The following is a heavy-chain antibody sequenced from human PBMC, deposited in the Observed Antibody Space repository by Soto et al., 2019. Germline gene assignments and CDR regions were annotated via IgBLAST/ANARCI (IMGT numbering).Heavy chain of an antibody. V-gene: IGHV4-4*02. J-gene: IGHJ4*02. CDR3: ARSSNAVAGNFDY. Sequence: SETLSLTCAVSGDSISSHNWWSWVRQPPGKGLEWIGDIYRTGNTNYNPSLRSRVTISLDKSKNHFSLELSSVTAADTAVYYCARSSNAVAGNFDYWGQGTLVTAPQ. D-gene: IGHD6-19*01. CDR1: GDSISSHNW. CDR2: IYRTGNT.